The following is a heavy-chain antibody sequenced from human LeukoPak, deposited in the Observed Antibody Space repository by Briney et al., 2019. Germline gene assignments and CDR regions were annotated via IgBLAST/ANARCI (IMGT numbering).Heavy chain of an antibody. CDR2: IIPIFGTA. CDR3: ASRRSRFGELLYFDY. Sequence: GSSVKVSCKASGGTFSSYAISWVRQAPGQGLEWMGGIIPIFGTANYAQKFQGRVTITADKSTSTAYMELSSLRSEDTAVYYCASRRSRFGELLYFDYWGQGTLVTVSS. D-gene: IGHD3-10*01. J-gene: IGHJ4*02. V-gene: IGHV1-69*06. CDR1: GGTFSSYA.